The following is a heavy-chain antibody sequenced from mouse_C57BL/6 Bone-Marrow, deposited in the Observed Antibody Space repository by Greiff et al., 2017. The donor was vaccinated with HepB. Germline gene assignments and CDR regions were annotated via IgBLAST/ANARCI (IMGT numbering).Heavy chain of an antibody. CDR2: IYPSDSET. V-gene: IGHV1-61*01. Sequence: QVQLQQPGAELVRPGSSVKLSCKASGYTFTSYWMDWVKQRPGQGLEWIGNIYPSDSETHYNQKFKDKATLTVDKSSSTAYMQLSSLTSEDSAVYYCARNWDYYGGSYGYWYFDVGGTGTTVTVTS. CDR1: GYTFTSYW. D-gene: IGHD1-1*01. J-gene: IGHJ1*03. CDR3: ARNWDYYGGSYGYWYFDV.